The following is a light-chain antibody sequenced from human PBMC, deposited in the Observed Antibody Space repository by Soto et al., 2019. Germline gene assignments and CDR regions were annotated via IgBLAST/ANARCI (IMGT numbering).Light chain of an antibody. Sequence: EIVLTQSPGTLSLSPGEGASLSCRASQIVIYNYLAWYQQKPGQAPRLLIYGVSTRATGIPDRFSGSGSGTDLTLTISRLDPEDFAVYYCQQYGTSPRTFGQGTKVDIK. J-gene: IGKJ1*01. CDR1: QIVIYNY. CDR3: QQYGTSPRT. CDR2: GVS. V-gene: IGKV3-20*01.